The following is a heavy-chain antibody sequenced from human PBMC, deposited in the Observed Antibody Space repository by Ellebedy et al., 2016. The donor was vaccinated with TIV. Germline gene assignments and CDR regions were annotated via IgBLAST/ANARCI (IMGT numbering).Heavy chain of an antibody. CDR1: GGTISSTYYY. CDR3: ASSPSGYEIPY. Sequence: SETLSLXCNVSGGTISSTYYYWGWIRQPPEKGLEWIGSIYHSGSTYYNPSLKSRLTISLDTTKNQFSLRLDSVTAADTAVYYCASSPSGYEIPYWGQGTLVTVSS. V-gene: IGHV4-39*07. J-gene: IGHJ4*02. CDR2: IYHSGST. D-gene: IGHD5-12*01.